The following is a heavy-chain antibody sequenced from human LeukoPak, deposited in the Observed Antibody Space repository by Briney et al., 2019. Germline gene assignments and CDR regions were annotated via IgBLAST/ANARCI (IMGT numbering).Heavy chain of an antibody. Sequence: PGGSLRLSCAASGFTFSSYWMSWIRQPPGKGLEWIGYIYHSGSTNYNPSLKSRVTISIDTSKSQFSLKLSSVTAADTAVYYCARDPYDSSGHYGMDVWGQGTTVTVSS. J-gene: IGHJ6*02. CDR1: GFTFSSYW. D-gene: IGHD3-22*01. V-gene: IGHV4-59*01. CDR2: IYHSGST. CDR3: ARDPYDSSGHYGMDV.